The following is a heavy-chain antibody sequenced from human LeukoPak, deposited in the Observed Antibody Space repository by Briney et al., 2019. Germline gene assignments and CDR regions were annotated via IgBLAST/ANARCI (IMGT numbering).Heavy chain of an antibody. V-gene: IGHV4-59*01. Sequence: SETLSLTCTVSGGSISSYYWSWIRQPPGKGLEWIGYIYYSGSTNYNPSLKSRVTISVDTSKNQFSLKLSSVTAADTAVYYCAREMPFAHRTYYYGSGSYYAHNWFDPWGQGTLVTVSS. CDR2: IYYSGST. D-gene: IGHD3-10*01. CDR3: AREMPFAHRTYYYGSGSYYAHNWFDP. CDR1: GGSISSYY. J-gene: IGHJ5*02.